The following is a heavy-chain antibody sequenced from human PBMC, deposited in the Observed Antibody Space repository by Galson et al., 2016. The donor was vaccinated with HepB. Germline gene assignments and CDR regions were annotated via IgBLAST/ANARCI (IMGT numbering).Heavy chain of an antibody. CDR3: ARDPGITNGMDV. J-gene: IGHJ6*02. D-gene: IGHD3-10*01. V-gene: IGHV3-11*01. CDR2: ISSRGETT. Sequence: GLECISYISSRGETTYYSDSLMGRVTISRDNSKNTLYLQMSSLRAEDSATYYCARDPGITNGMDVWGQGTTVIVSS.